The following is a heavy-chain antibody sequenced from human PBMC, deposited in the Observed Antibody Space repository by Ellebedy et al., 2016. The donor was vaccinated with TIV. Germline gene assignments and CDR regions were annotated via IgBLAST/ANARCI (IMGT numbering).Heavy chain of an antibody. CDR3: ATDGSFGDYRSPTHAFVM. J-gene: IGHJ3*02. CDR1: GFSFRSYW. V-gene: IGHV3-7*01. Sequence: GGSLRLSCVGSGFSFRSYWMSWVRQAPGKGLEWVANMRQDGGDKYYADSVKGRFTVSRDNAKSSVYLQMSGLRTDDTAVYYCATDGSFGDYRSPTHAFVMWGQGTMVAVSS. D-gene: IGHD4-17*01. CDR2: MRQDGGDK.